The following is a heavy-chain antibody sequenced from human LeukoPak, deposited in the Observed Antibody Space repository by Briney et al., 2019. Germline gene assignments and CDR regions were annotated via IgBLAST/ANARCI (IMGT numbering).Heavy chain of an antibody. Sequence: PSETLSLTCAVSGGSISSGGYSWSCIRQPPGKGLEWIGYIYHSGSTYYNPSLKSRVTISVDRSKNQFSLKLSSVTAADTAVYYCARVGSYFYYWGQGTLVTVSS. CDR2: IYHSGST. CDR3: ARVGSYFYY. D-gene: IGHD1-26*01. J-gene: IGHJ4*02. V-gene: IGHV4-30-2*01. CDR1: GGSISSGGYS.